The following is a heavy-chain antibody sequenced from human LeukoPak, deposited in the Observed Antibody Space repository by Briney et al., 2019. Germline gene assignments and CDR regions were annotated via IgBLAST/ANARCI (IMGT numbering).Heavy chain of an antibody. CDR3: AREYYDSSGYSYYFDY. V-gene: IGHV4-4*09. Sequence: KASETLSLTCTVSGGSISSYYWSWIRQPPGKGLEWIGYIYTSGSTNYNPSLKSRVTISVDTSKNQSSLKLSSVTAADTAVYYCAREYYDSSGYSYYFDYWGQGTLVTVPS. CDR2: IYTSGST. D-gene: IGHD3-22*01. CDR1: GGSISSYY. J-gene: IGHJ4*02.